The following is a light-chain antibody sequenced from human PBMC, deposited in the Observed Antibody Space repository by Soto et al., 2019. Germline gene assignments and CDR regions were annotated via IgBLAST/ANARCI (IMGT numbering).Light chain of an antibody. J-gene: IGKJ1*01. CDR3: QQYNSYS. V-gene: IGKV3-20*01. CDR1: QNVDSNY. Sequence: EIELTQSPCTLSLTPGDRATLSCRASQNVDSNYLAWYQQKPGQAPRIIIFGASGRATGIPDRFSGSGSGTDFTLTISSLQPDDFATYYCQQYNSYSSGQGAKVDI. CDR2: GAS.